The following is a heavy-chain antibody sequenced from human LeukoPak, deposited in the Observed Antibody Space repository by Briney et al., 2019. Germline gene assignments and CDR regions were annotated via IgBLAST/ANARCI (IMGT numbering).Heavy chain of an antibody. D-gene: IGHD2-2*01. CDR2: IYYSGST. J-gene: IGHJ4*02. CDR1: GGSISSSSYY. CDR3: ASLNIVVVPAASYFDY. Sequence: SETLSLTCTVSGGSISSSSYYWGWIRQPPGKGLEWIGSIYYSGSTYYNPSLKSRVTISVDTSKNQFSLKLSSVTAADTAVYYCASLNIVVVPAASYFDYWGQGTLVTVSS. V-gene: IGHV4-39*07.